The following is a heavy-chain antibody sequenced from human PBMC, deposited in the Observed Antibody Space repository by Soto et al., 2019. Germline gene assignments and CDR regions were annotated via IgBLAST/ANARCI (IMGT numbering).Heavy chain of an antibody. CDR2: INPNSGGT. V-gene: IGHV1-2*02. Sequence: ASVKVSCKASGYTFTGYYMHWVRQAPGQGLEWMGWINPNSGGTNYAQKFQGRVTMTRDTSISTAYMELSRLRSDDTAVYYCARVRSSSWPADVWGQGTTVTVSS. CDR3: ARVRSSSWPADV. D-gene: IGHD6-13*01. CDR1: GYTFTGYY. J-gene: IGHJ6*02.